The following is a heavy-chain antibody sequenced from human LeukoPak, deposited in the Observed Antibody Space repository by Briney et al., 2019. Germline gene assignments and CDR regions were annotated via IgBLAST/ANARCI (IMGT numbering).Heavy chain of an antibody. CDR1: GGSFSGHY. CDR3: ARHLRNIVVVVAATGPFVY. CDR2: INHSGST. D-gene: IGHD2-15*01. V-gene: IGHV4-34*01. J-gene: IGHJ4*02. Sequence: SETLSLTCAVYGGSFSGHYWSWIRQPPGKGLEWIGEINHSGSTNYNPSLKSRVTISVDTSKNQFSLKLSSVTAADTAVYYCARHLRNIVVVVAATGPFVYWGQGTLVTVSS.